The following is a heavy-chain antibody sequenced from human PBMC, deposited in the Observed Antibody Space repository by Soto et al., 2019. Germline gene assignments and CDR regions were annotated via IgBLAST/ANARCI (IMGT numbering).Heavy chain of an antibody. D-gene: IGHD4-4*01. CDR3: ARGGDSNDYYYYYMDV. V-gene: IGHV3-53*04. J-gene: IGHJ6*03. CDR2: IYSGGST. CDR1: GFTVSSNY. Sequence: EVQLVESGGGLVQPGGSLRLSCAASGFTVSSNYMSWVRQAPGKGLEWVSVIYSGGSTYYADSVKGRFTISRHNSKNPLYLQMNSLRAEDTAVYYCARGGDSNDYYYYYMDVWGKGTTVTVSS.